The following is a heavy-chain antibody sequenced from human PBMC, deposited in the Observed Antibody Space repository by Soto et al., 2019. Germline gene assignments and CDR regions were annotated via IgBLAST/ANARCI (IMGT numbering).Heavy chain of an antibody. J-gene: IGHJ6*02. D-gene: IGHD3-10*01. CDR1: GGTFSSYA. CDR2: IIPIFGTA. V-gene: IGHV1-69*13. CDR3: ARTTDGERGGSYYYYGMDV. Sequence: ASVKVSCKASGGTFSSYAISWVRQAPGQGLEWMGGIIPIFGTANYAQKFQGRVTITADESTSTAYMELSSLRSEDTAVYYCARTTDGERGGSYYYYGMDVWGQGTTVTVSS.